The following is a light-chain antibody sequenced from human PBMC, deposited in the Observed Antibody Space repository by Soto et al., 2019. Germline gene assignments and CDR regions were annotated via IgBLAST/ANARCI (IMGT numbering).Light chain of an antibody. CDR2: EVT. CDR3: TSYTISSSWV. CDR1: SSDVGGYNY. J-gene: IGLJ3*02. V-gene: IGLV2-14*01. Sequence: QSVLTQPASVSGSPGQSITIPCTGTSSDVGGYNYVSWYQQHPGKVPKLMIYEVTNRPSGVSNRFSGSKSGNTASLTISGLQAEDEADYYCTSYTISSSWVFGGGTKVTVL.